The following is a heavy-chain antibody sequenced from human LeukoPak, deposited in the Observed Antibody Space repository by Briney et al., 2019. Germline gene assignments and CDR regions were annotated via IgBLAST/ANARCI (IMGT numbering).Heavy chain of an antibody. V-gene: IGHV4-30-2*01. Sequence: SQTLSLTCAVSGGSISSGGYSWSWIRQPPGKGLEWIGYIYHSGSTYYNPSLKSRVTISVDRSKNQFSLKLSSVTAADTAVYYCAGGAGPRLLFDYWGQGTLVTVSS. CDR3: AGGAGPRLLFDY. J-gene: IGHJ4*02. D-gene: IGHD1-26*01. CDR2: IYHSGST. CDR1: GGSISSGGYS.